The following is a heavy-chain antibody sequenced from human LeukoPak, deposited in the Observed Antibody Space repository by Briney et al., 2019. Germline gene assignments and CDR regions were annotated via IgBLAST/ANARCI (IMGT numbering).Heavy chain of an antibody. CDR3: ARDTRRTTVITNAWFDP. V-gene: IGHV4-39*07. CDR1: GGSISSSSYY. J-gene: IGHJ5*02. CDR2: IYYSGST. Sequence: SETLSLTCTVSGGSISSSSYYWGWIRQPPGKGLEWIGSIYYSGSTHYNPSLKSRVTIPVDTSKNQFSLKLSSVTAADTAVYYCARDTRRTTVITNAWFDPWGQGTLVTVSS. D-gene: IGHD4-23*01.